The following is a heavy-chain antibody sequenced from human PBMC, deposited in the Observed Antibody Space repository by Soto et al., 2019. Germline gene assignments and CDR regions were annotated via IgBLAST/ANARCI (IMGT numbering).Heavy chain of an antibody. V-gene: IGHV3-53*01. Sequence: PGGSLGLSCAASGFSVSNYVMSGVRQAPGKGLEWVSVIYSGGSTYYADSVKGRFTISRDNSKNTLYLQMNSLRAEDTAVYYCARDRYDFWSGYYYNYGMDVWGRGTTVTVSS. CDR2: IYSGGST. J-gene: IGHJ6*02. CDR3: ARDRYDFWSGYYYNYGMDV. D-gene: IGHD3-3*01. CDR1: GFSVSNYV.